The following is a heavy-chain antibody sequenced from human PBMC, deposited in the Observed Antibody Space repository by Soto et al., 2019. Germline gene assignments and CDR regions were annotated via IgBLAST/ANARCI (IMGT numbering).Heavy chain of an antibody. CDR3: ARRGTVPPENDY. CDR1: GGSISSSSYY. CDR2: IYYSGST. Sequence: QLQLQESGPGLVKPSETLSLTCTVSGGSISSSSYYWGWIRQPPGKGLEWIGSIYYSGSTYYNTSLKSRVTISVDTSKNQFSLKLSSVTAADTAVYYCARRGTVPPENDYWGQGTLVTVSS. J-gene: IGHJ4*02. D-gene: IGHD3-16*01. V-gene: IGHV4-39*01.